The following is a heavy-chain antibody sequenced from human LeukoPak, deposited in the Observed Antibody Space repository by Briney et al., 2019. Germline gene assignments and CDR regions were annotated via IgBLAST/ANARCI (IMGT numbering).Heavy chain of an antibody. CDR1: GGSISSSSYY. J-gene: IGHJ4*02. CDR3: ARVSYSSGWFDY. Sequence: PSETLSLTCTVSGGSISSSSYYWGWIRQPPGKGLEWIGSIYYSGSTYYNPSLKSRVTISVDTSKNQFSLKLSSVTAADTAVYYCARVSYSSGWFDYWGQGTLVTVSS. D-gene: IGHD6-19*01. V-gene: IGHV4-39*07. CDR2: IYYSGST.